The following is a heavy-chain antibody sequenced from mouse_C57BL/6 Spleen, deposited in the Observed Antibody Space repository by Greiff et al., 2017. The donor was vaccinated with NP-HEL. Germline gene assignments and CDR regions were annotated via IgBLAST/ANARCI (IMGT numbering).Heavy chain of an antibody. V-gene: IGHV1-72*01. D-gene: IGHD2-3*01. Sequence: QVQLKQPGAELVMPGASVKLSCKASGYPFTSYWMHWVKQRPGQGLEWIGRIDPYRSCTKYNEKFKSKATLTVDKPSSTAYMQLSSLTSEDSAVYYCARSGIYEFAYWGQGTLVTVSA. CDR1: GYPFTSYW. CDR3: ARSGIYEFAY. J-gene: IGHJ3*01. CDR2: IDPYRSCT.